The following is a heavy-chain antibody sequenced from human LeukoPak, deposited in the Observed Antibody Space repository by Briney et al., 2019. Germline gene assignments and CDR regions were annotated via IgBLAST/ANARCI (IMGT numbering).Heavy chain of an antibody. CDR1: GGSLSSYY. V-gene: IGHV4-4*07. Sequence: SETLSLTCTVSGGSLSSYYWSWIRQPAGKGLEGIGRIYTSGSTNYNPSLKSRVTMSVDTSKNQFSLKLSSVTAADTAVYYCARDWDSSGYYDYWGQGTLVTVSS. J-gene: IGHJ4*02. D-gene: IGHD3-22*01. CDR2: IYTSGST. CDR3: ARDWDSSGYYDY.